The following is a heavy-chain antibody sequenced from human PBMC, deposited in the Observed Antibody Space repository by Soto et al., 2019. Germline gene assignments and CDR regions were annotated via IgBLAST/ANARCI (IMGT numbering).Heavy chain of an antibody. Sequence: QVQLVQSGAEVKKPGASVKISCKASGYTFTDYVIQWVRQAPGQRPEWMGWVITGNGQTEYSQKFEGRLTIASDTSARTAYMELNSLQFEDTAVYYCGRDSVVAPGSYCDYWGQGTLVTVSS. CDR3: GRDSVVAPGSYCDY. V-gene: IGHV1-3*04. J-gene: IGHJ4*02. CDR2: VITGNGQT. D-gene: IGHD2-15*01. CDR1: GYTFTDYV.